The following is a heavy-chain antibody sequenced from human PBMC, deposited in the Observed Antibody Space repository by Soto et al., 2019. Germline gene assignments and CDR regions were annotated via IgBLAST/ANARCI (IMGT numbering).Heavy chain of an antibody. CDR1: GGSISSGGYS. J-gene: IGHJ4*02. CDR2: IYHSGST. D-gene: IGHD6-13*01. Sequence: SETLSLTCAVSGGSISSGGYSWSWIRQPPGKGLEWIGYIYHSGSTYYNPSLKSRVTISVDRSKNQFSLKLDSMTAVDTAVYYCATKPRLEAAEFDYWGQGTRVTVAS. CDR3: ATKPRLEAAEFDY. V-gene: IGHV4-30-2*01.